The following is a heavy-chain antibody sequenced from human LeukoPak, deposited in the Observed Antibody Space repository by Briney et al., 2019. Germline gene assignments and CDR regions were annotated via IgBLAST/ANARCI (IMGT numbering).Heavy chain of an antibody. J-gene: IGHJ4*02. CDR3: ARLNASGWGYYFDY. D-gene: IGHD6-19*01. CDR2: IYYSGST. V-gene: IGHV4-34*01. Sequence: SETLSLTCAVYGGSFSGYYWSWIRQPPGKGLEWIGSIYYSGSTYYNPSLKSRVTISVDTSKNQFSLKLSSVTAADTAVYYCARLNASGWGYYFDYWGQGTLVTVSS. CDR1: GGSFSGYY.